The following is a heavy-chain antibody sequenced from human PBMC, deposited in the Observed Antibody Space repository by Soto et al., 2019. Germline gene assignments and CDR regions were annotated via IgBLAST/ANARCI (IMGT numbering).Heavy chain of an antibody. V-gene: IGHV3-15*07. CDR3: YYYDGSGHGY. Sequence: GGSLRLSCAASGFTFSNAWMNWVRQAPGKGLEWVGRIKSKTDGGTTDYAAPVKGRFTISRDDSKNTLFLQMNSLKTEDTAMYYAYYYDGSGHGYWGQGTLVTVSS. J-gene: IGHJ4*02. D-gene: IGHD3-22*01. CDR1: GFTFSNAW. CDR2: IKSKTDGGTT.